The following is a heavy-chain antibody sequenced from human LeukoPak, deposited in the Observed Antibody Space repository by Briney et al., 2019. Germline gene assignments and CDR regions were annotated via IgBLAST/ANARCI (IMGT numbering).Heavy chain of an antibody. CDR2: IRSKANSYAT. J-gene: IGHJ4*02. CDR3: TSPVVTTTFDY. CDR1: GFTFSGSV. Sequence: GGSLRLSCAASGFTFSGSVVHWVRQASGKGLEWVGRIRSKANSYATAHAASVKGRFTISRDDSQNTAYLLMNNLKTEDTAVYYCTSPVVTTTFDYWGQGTLVTVSS. D-gene: IGHD2-21*02. V-gene: IGHV3-73*01.